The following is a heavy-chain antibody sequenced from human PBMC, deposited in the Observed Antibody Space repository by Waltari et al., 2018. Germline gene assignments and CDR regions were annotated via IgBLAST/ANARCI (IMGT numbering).Heavy chain of an antibody. CDR2: ISAYNGNT. CDR3: ARAQVVVVVAATNWFDP. V-gene: IGHV1-18*04. J-gene: IGHJ5*02. Sequence: QVQLVQSGAEVKKPGASVKVSCKASGYTFTSYGISWVRQAPGQGLEWMGWISAYNGNTNYAQKLQGRVTMTTDTSTSTAYMELRSLRSDDTAVYYCARAQVVVVVAATNWFDPWGQGTLVTISS. CDR1: GYTFTSYG. D-gene: IGHD2-15*01.